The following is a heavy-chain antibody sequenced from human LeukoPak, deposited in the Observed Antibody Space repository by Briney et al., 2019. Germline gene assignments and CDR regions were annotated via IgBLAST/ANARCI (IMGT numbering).Heavy chain of an antibody. CDR2: INWNSGSI. CDR3: AKGTGGYYGPFDS. J-gene: IGHJ4*02. D-gene: IGHD3-22*01. CDR1: GFTFDGFA. V-gene: IGHV3-9*01. Sequence: GGSLRLSCAASGFTFDGFALFWVRHAPGKGLEYVSGINWNSGSIDYADSVKGRFTTSRDNAKSSLYLQMNSLRVEDTAVYYCAKGTGGYYGPFDSWGQGTLVTVSS.